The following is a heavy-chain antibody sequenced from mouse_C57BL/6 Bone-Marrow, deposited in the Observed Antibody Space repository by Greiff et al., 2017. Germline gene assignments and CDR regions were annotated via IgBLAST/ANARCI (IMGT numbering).Heavy chain of an antibody. V-gene: IGHV1-69*01. CDR1: GYTFTSYW. CDR2: IDPSDSYT. CDR3: AREGTTVVAYYDAMDY. D-gene: IGHD1-1*01. J-gene: IGHJ4*01. Sequence: QVQLQQPGAELVMPGASVKLSCKASGYTFTSYWMHWVKQRPGQGLEWIGEIDPSDSYTNYNQKFKGKSTLTVDKSSSTAYMQLSSLTSEDSAVYYCAREGTTVVAYYDAMDYWGQGTSVTVSS.